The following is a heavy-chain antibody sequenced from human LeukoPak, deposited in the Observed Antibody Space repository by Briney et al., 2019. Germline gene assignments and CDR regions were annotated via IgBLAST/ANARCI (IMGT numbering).Heavy chain of an antibody. J-gene: IGHJ4*02. D-gene: IGHD3-10*01. V-gene: IGHV3-7*01. CDR1: GFSFSSYW. CDR3: ARDPERGSYFDY. Sequence: PGGSLRLSCAASGFSFSSYWMTWVRQAPGKGLEWVATINQDASEKYYVASVKGRFTISRDNAKNSLYLQVNSLRAEDTAVYYCARDPERGSYFDYWGRGTLVTVSS. CDR2: INQDASEK.